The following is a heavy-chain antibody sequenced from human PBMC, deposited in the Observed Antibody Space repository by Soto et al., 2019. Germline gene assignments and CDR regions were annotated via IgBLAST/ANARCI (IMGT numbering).Heavy chain of an antibody. Sequence: GASGKVSCKASWYTFTSSGITWGRQAPGQRPEWMGWISAYNGNKNYAQKLQGRVTMTTDTSTSTAYMELRSLRSDDTAVYYCARAQRTPNYYGSGRGWFEPWGQGTLDTVSS. CDR1: WYTFTSSG. D-gene: IGHD3-10*01. CDR3: ARAQRTPNYYGSGRGWFEP. CDR2: ISAYNGNK. V-gene: IGHV1-18*01. J-gene: IGHJ5*02.